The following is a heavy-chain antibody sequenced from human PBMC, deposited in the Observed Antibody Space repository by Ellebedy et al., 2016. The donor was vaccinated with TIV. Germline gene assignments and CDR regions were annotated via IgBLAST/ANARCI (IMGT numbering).Heavy chain of an antibody. V-gene: IGHV3-23*01. J-gene: IGHJ6*02. D-gene: IGHD2-2*01. Sequence: GESLKISCAASGFTFSPYAMAWVRQAPGKGLEWVSGIVGSGAEKYADSVKGRFTISRDNSKNTMYLQMNSLRAEDTPIYYCSKPPPGHCISTTCSPKSYNAMDVWGQGTTVTVSS. CDR3: SKPPPGHCISTTCSPKSYNAMDV. CDR1: GFTFSPYA. CDR2: IVGSGA.